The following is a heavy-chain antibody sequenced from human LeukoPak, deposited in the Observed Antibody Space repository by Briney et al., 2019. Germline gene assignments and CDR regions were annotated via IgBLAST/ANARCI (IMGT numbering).Heavy chain of an antibody. V-gene: IGHV3-21*01. Sequence: GGSLRLSCAASGFTFSRYSMNWVRQAPGKGLEWVSSISSSSSYIYYADSVKGRFTISRDNAKNSLYLQMNSLRAEDTAVYYCARDPGYYDSCGYYVDYWGQGTLVTLSS. CDR3: ARDPGYYDSCGYYVDY. CDR1: GFTFSRYS. CDR2: ISSSSSYI. J-gene: IGHJ4*02. D-gene: IGHD3-22*01.